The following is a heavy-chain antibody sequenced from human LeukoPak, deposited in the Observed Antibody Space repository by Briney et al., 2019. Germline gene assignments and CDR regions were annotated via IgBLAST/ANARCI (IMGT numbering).Heavy chain of an antibody. CDR1: GFTFDDYA. Sequence: GRSLRLSCAASGFTFDDYAMHWVRQAPGKGLEWVSGISWNSGSIGYAEYVKGRFTISRDNAKNSLYLQMHSLRAEDLALYYCAKGLSGSYFYYFDYWGQGTLVTVSS. CDR3: AKGLSGSYFYYFDY. D-gene: IGHD1-26*01. CDR2: ISWNSGSI. J-gene: IGHJ4*02. V-gene: IGHV3-9*03.